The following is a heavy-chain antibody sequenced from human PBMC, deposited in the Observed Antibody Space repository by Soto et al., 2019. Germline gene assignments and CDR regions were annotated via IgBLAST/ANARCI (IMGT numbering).Heavy chain of an antibody. D-gene: IGHD1-26*01. CDR1: GYTFTSYY. J-gene: IGHJ5*02. CDR3: AREAATTGFWFDP. CDR2: INPSGGST. Sequence: ASVKVSCKASGYTFTSYYMHWVRQAPGQGLEWMGIINPSGGSTSYAQKFQGRVTMTRDTSTSAVYMELSSLRSEDTAVYYCAREAATTGFWFDPWGQGTLVTVSS. V-gene: IGHV1-46*01.